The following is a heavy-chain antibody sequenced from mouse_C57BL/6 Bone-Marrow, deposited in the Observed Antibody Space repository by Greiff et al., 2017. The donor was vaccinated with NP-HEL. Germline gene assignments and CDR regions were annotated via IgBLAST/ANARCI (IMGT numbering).Heavy chain of an antibody. CDR2: IDPEDGDT. CDR1: GFNIKDYY. CDR3: TTSAPTWDWYFDV. D-gene: IGHD4-1*01. Sequence: EVQLHQSGAELVRPGASVKLSCTASGFNIKDYYMHWVKQRPEQGLEWIGRIDPEDGDTEYAPKFQGKATMTADTSSNTAYLQLSSLTSEDTAVYYCTTSAPTWDWYFDVGGTGNTVTVSS. J-gene: IGHJ1*03. V-gene: IGHV14-1*01.